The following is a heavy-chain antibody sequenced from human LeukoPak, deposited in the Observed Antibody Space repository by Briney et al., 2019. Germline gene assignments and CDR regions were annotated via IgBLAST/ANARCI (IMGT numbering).Heavy chain of an antibody. CDR3: ARGLGDYDYFDY. Sequence: ASVKVSCKASGYTFTTYGISWVRQAPGQGLEWMGWISAYNGVTNYAQKFQGRVTMTTDTSTSTVYKELRSLRSDDTAVYYCARGLGDYDYFDYWGQGTLVTVSS. D-gene: IGHD4-17*01. CDR2: ISAYNGVT. J-gene: IGHJ4*02. CDR1: GYTFTTYG. V-gene: IGHV1-18*01.